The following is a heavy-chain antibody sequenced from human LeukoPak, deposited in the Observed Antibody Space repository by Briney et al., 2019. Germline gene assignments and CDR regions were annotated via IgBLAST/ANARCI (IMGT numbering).Heavy chain of an antibody. CDR1: GGSFSGYY. CDR2: IYHSGST. CDR3: ATSTFW. D-gene: IGHD3-16*01. Sequence: PSETLSLTCAVYGGSFSGYYWSWIRQPPGKGLEWIGSIYHSGSTYYNPSLKSRVTISVDTSKNQFSLKLSSVTAADTAVYYCATSTFWWGQGTLVTVSS. J-gene: IGHJ4*02. V-gene: IGHV4-34*01.